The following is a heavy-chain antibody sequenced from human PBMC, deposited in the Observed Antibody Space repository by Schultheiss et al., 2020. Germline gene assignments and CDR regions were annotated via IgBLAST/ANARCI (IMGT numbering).Heavy chain of an antibody. CDR1: GYTFTSYG. V-gene: IGHV1-69*05. CDR2: IIPIFGTA. J-gene: IGHJ6*02. CDR3: ARDRERPPYYDFWSGYWDYYYYGMDV. D-gene: IGHD3-3*01. Sequence: SVKFSCKASGYTFTSYGISWVRQAPGQGLEWMGGIIPIFGTANYAQKFQGRVTMTRDTSTSTVYMELSSLRSEDTAVYYCARDRERPPYYDFWSGYWDYYYYGMDVWGQGTTVTVSS.